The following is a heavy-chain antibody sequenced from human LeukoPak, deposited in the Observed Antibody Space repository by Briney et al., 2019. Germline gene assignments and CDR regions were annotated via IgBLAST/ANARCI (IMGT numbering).Heavy chain of an antibody. D-gene: IGHD6-13*01. CDR1: GGSISSYY. V-gene: IGHV4-59*01. J-gene: IGHJ4*02. CDR3: ARGVYIAAAQYGY. Sequence: SETLSLTCTVSGGSISSYYWSWIRQPPGKGLEWIGYIYYSGTTNYNPSLKSRVTISVDTSKNQFSLKLSSVTAADAAIYYCARGVYIAAAQYGYWGQGTLVTVSS. CDR2: IYYSGTT.